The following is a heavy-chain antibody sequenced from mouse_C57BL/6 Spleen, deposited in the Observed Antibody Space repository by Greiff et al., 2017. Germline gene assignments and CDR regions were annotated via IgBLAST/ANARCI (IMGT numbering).Heavy chain of an antibody. D-gene: IGHD2-2*01. J-gene: IGHJ4*01. CDR2: IYPGDGDT. V-gene: IGHV1-80*01. CDR1: GYAFSSYW. Sequence: VQLQQSGAELVKPGASVKISCKASGYAFSSYWMNWVKQRPGKGLEWIGQIYPGDGDTNYNGKFKGKATLTADKSSSTAYMQLSSLTSEDSAVYFCARGGLRTSYYAMDYWGQGTSVTVSS. CDR3: ARGGLRTSYYAMDY.